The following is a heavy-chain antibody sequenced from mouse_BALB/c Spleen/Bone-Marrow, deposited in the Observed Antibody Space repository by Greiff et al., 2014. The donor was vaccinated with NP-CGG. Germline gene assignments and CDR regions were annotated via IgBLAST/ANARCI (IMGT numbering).Heavy chain of an antibody. J-gene: IGHJ2*01. Sequence: VQLQQSGGGLVKPGGSLKLSCTASGFSFSSSTMSWVRQTPEKRLEWVASISSGGRYTFYPDSVKGRFTISRDNAKNTLYLQMSSLKSEDTAMYYCAREEGYLDYWGQGTTLTVSS. CDR2: ISSGGRYT. CDR3: AREEGYLDY. CDR1: GFSFSSST. V-gene: IGHV5-6-4*01.